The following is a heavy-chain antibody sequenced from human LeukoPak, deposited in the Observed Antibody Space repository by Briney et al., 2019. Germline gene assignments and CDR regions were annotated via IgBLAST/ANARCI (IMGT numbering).Heavy chain of an antibody. CDR3: AKDFGEAAFDI. J-gene: IGHJ3*02. CDR2: ISYDGSDK. V-gene: IGHV3-30*18. CDR1: GFTFSTYD. Sequence: GGSLRLYCAASGFTFSTYDMHWVRQAPGKGLEWVAIISYDGSDKYYADSVKGRFTISRDNSKNTLYLQMNSLRAEDTAVYYCAKDFGEAAFDIWGQGTMVTVSS. D-gene: IGHD3-10*01.